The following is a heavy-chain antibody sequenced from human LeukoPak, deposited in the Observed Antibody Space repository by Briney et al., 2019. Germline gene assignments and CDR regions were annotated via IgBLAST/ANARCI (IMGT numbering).Heavy chain of an antibody. D-gene: IGHD1-26*01. V-gene: IGHV1-18*01. CDR2: ISAYNGNT. CDR1: GYTFTSYG. CDR3: ARGLDSGSPPLGTFEI. Sequence: GASVKVSCKASGYTFTSYGITWVRQAPGQGLEWMGWISAYNGNTNYAQKVQGRVTMTRETSTSTVYMELRSLKSDDTAVYYCARGLDSGSPPLGTFEIWGQGTMVTVSS. J-gene: IGHJ3*02.